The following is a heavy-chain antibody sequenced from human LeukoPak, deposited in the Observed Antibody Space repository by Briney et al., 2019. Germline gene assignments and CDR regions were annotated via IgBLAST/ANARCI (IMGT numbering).Heavy chain of an antibody. V-gene: IGHV1-2*02. CDR1: GYTFTDYY. J-gene: IGHJ4*02. D-gene: IGHD1-26*01. CDR3: AKGRDSGSRTYYFDY. Sequence: ASVTVTCKSSGYTFTDYYLHGVRQAPGQGLEWLALISPSTGGTKFAQRFQGRVMFTRDTSIRTAYMEMSRLRSDDTAVYFCAKGRDSGSRTYYFDYWGQGTLVTVSS. CDR2: ISPSTGGT.